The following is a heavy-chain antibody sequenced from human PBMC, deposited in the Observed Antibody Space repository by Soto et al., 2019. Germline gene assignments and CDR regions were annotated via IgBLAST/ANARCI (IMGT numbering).Heavy chain of an antibody. Sequence: GGSLRLSCAASGFTFSSYAMHWVRQAPGKGLEYVSAISSNGCSTYYANSVKGRFTISRDNSKNTLYLQMGSLRAEDMAVYYCAREGYDYIWGSFLSAAFDIWGQGTMVTVSS. V-gene: IGHV3-64*01. CDR1: GFTFSSYA. J-gene: IGHJ3*02. CDR2: ISSNGCST. CDR3: AREGYDYIWGSFLSAAFDI. D-gene: IGHD3-16*01.